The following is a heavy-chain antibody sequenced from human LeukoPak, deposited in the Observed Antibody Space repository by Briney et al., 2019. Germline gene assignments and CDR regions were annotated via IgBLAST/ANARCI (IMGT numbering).Heavy chain of an antibody. Sequence: SETLSLTCTVYGGSFSGYYWSWIRQPPGRGLEWVGHMYYRGNTFYNPSLKSRVTISVDTSKNQFSLKLRSVTAADTAVYYCARLYGNYQNYFDYWGQGTLVTVSS. CDR3: ARLYGNYQNYFDY. CDR2: MYYRGNT. D-gene: IGHD1-7*01. CDR1: GGSFSGYY. J-gene: IGHJ4*02. V-gene: IGHV4-34*01.